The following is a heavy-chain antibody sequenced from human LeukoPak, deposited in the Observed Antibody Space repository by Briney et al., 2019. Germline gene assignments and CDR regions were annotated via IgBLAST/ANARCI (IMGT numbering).Heavy chain of an antibody. CDR1: GFTFSSYA. CDR3: ARALGYYDSSGYLLDY. D-gene: IGHD3-22*01. CDR2: ISSNGGST. Sequence: PGGSLRLSCAASGFTFSSYAMHWVRQAPGKGLEYVSAISSNGGSTYYANSVKGRFTISRDNSKNTLYLQMGSLRAEDMAVYYCARALGYYDSSGYLLDYWGQGTLVTVSS. V-gene: IGHV3-64*01. J-gene: IGHJ4*02.